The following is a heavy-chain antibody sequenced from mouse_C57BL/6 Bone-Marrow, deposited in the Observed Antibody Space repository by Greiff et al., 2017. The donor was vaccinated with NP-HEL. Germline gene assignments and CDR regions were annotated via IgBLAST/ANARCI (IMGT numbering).Heavy chain of an antibody. V-gene: IGHV1-63*01. Sequence: VQLQQSGAELVRPGTSVKMSCKASGYTFTNYWIGWAKQRPGHGLEWIGDIYPGGGYTNYNEKFKGKATLTADKSSSTAYMQFSSLTSEDSAIYDGARAGYYGSSYRAWFAYWGQGTLVTVSA. CDR2: IYPGGGYT. D-gene: IGHD1-1*01. CDR3: ARAGYYGSSYRAWFAY. CDR1: GYTFTNYW. J-gene: IGHJ3*01.